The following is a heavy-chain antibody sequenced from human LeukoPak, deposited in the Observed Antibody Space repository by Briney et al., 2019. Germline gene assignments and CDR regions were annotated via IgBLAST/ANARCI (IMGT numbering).Heavy chain of an antibody. D-gene: IGHD3-3*01. J-gene: IGHJ6*02. CDR3: AKDLGGSGDFWSGYYDYYYSGMDV. CDR2: ISYDGSNK. Sequence: GPLRLSCAASGFTFSSYGMHWVRQAPGKGLEWVAVISYDGSNKYYADSVKGRFTISRDSSKNTLYLQMNSLRAEDTAVFYCAKDLGGSGDFWSGYYDYYYSGMDVWGQGTTVTVSS. CDR1: GFTFSSYG. V-gene: IGHV3-30*18.